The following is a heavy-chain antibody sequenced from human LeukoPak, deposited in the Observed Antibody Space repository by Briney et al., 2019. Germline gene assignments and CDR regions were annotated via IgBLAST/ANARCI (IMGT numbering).Heavy chain of an antibody. D-gene: IGHD5-18*01. CDR3: ARVRYSYGYELGY. CDR2: IYYSGST. Sequence: SETLSLTCTVSGGSISSYYWSWIRQPPGKGLEWIGYIYYSGSTNYNPALKSQVTISVDTSKNQFSLKLSSVTAADTAVYYCARVRYSYGYELGYWGQGTLVTVSS. V-gene: IGHV4-59*01. J-gene: IGHJ4*02. CDR1: GGSISSYY.